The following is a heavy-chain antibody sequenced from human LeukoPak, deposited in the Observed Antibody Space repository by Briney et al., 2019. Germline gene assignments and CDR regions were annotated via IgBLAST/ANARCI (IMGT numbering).Heavy chain of an antibody. CDR2: MNPNSGNT. Sequence: ASVKVSCKASGYTFTSYDINWVRQATGQGLEWMGWMNPNSGNTGYAQKFQGRVTMTRNTSISTAYMELSSLRSEDTAVYYCAREDGGNSSGLPGGFDYWGQGTLVTVSS. J-gene: IGHJ4*02. CDR3: AREDGGNSSGLPGGFDY. CDR1: GYTFTSYD. D-gene: IGHD4-23*01. V-gene: IGHV1-8*01.